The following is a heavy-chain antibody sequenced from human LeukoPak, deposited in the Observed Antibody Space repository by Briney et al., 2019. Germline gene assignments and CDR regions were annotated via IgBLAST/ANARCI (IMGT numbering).Heavy chain of an antibody. CDR3: ARGFFLGRAGWLDP. V-gene: IGHV4-39*07. J-gene: IGHJ5*02. CDR1: GGPISSANFY. D-gene: IGHD7-27*01. Sequence: KASETLSLTCSVSGGPISSANFYCAWIRQPPGKGLEWIGEINHSGSTNYNPSLKSRVTISIDTSKTQFSLELRSVTAADTAVYYCARGFFLGRAGWLDPWGQGTLVTVSS. CDR2: INHSGST.